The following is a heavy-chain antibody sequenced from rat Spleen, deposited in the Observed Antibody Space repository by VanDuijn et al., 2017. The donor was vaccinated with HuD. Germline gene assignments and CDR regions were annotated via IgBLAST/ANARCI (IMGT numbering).Heavy chain of an antibody. CDR3: ARHGLGSWYFDF. Sequence: EVQLVESGGGLVQPGRSLKLSCAASGFTFSDYYMAWVRQAPKKGLEWVASISYEGSGTYYGDSVKGRFTISRDNAKSTLYLQMNSLRSEDTATYYCARHGLGSWYFDFWGPGTMVTVSS. V-gene: IGHV5-22*01. D-gene: IGHD5-1*01. J-gene: IGHJ1*01. CDR2: ISYEGSGT. CDR1: GFTFSDYY.